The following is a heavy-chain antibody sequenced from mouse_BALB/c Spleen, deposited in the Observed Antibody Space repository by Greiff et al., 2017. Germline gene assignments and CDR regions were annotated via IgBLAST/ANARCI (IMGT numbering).Heavy chain of an antibody. CDR2: LSSGSSTI. CDR1: GFTFSSFG. Sequence: EVKLVESGGGLVQPGGSRKLSCAASGFTFSSFGMHWDRQAPEKGLEWVAYLSSGSSTIYHAATVKGRFPISRDNPKNTLFLQMTSLRSEDTAMYYCARMGIGIHSMDYWGKGTSVTDSS. J-gene: IGHJ4*01. CDR3: ARMGIGIHSMDY. D-gene: IGHD3-1*01. V-gene: IGHV5-17*02.